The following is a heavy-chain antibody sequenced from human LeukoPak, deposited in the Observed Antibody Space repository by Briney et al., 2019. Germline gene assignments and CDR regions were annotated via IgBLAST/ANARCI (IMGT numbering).Heavy chain of an antibody. D-gene: IGHD2-2*01. V-gene: IGHV1-2*06. CDR2: INPNSGGT. CDR3: ARDNQLGYCSSTSCPYYYYMDV. J-gene: IGHJ6*03. CDR1: GYTFTGYY. Sequence: ASVKVCCKASGYTFTGYYMHWVREAPGQGLGWMGRINPNSGGTNYARKFQGRVTMTRDTSISTAYMELSRLRSDDTAVYYCARDNQLGYCSSTSCPYYYYMDVWGKGTTVTVSS.